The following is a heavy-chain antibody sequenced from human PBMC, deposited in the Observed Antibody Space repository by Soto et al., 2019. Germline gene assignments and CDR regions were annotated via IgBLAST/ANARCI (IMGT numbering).Heavy chain of an antibody. J-gene: IGHJ4*02. Sequence: QITLKESGPTLVNPTQTLTLTCTFSGFSLSTSGVGVGWIRQPPGKALEWLALLYWDDDKCYSPSLKSRLPITKDTSKHQVVLTMTNMDPVDTATYYCAQVGGRITMVRGVTQWGQGTLVTVSS. V-gene: IGHV2-5*02. CDR3: AQVGGRITMVRGVTQ. D-gene: IGHD3-10*01. CDR2: LYWDDDK. CDR1: GFSLSTSGVG.